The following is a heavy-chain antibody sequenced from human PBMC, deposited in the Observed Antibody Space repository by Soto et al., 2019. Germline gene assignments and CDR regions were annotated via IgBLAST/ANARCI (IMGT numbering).Heavy chain of an antibody. CDR2: ISGSADST. CDR1: GFTFSSYA. CDR3: AGQIFDSGP. J-gene: IGHJ5*02. Sequence: EVQLLESGGGLVQPGGSLRLSCAASGFTFSSYAMSWVHQAPGKGLEWVSTISGSADSTYYADSVKGRFTISRDNSKNTLYLQMSSLRAEDTAVYYCAGQIFDSGPWAQGTLVTVSS. D-gene: IGHD3-22*01. V-gene: IGHV3-23*01.